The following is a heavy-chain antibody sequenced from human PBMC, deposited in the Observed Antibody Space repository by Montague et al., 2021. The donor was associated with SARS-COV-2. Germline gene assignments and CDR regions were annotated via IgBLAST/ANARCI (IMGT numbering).Heavy chain of an antibody. J-gene: IGHJ5*02. D-gene: IGHD3-10*01. CDR3: ARDLDYYGSGSYPEGFDP. CDR2: TYYRSKWHN. V-gene: IGHV6-1*01. CDR1: GDSVSSNSAA. Sequence: CAISGDSVSSNSAAWNWIRQSPSRGLEWLGRTYYRSKWHNDYAVSVKSRITINPDTSKNQFSLQLNSVTPEDTAVYYCARDLDYYGSGSYPEGFDPWGQGTLVTVSS.